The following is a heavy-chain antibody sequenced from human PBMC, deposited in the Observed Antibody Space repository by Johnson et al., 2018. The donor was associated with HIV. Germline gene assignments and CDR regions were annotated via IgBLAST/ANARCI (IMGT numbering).Heavy chain of an antibody. D-gene: IGHD1-26*01. CDR1: GFSFSSYW. CDR2: ISFDGSDK. V-gene: IGHV3-30*03. Sequence: QVHLVESGGGLVQPGGSLRLSCAASGFSFSSYWMSWVRQAPGKGLEWVAVISFDGSDKYYADSVRGRFTISRDNSKNTLYLQMNSLRAEDTAVYYCARDGEWELEDAFDIWGQGTMVTVSS. J-gene: IGHJ3*02. CDR3: ARDGEWELEDAFDI.